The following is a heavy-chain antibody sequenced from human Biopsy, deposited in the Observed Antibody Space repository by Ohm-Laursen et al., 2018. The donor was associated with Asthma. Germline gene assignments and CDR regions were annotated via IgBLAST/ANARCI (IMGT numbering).Heavy chain of an antibody. D-gene: IGHD2/OR15-2a*01. CDR1: GVALSGYT. CDR3: AAGRTSLQGESLI. CDR2: IVFASGAT. J-gene: IGHJ4*01. V-gene: IGHV1-58*01. Sequence: SSVEVSCKASGVALSGYTFEWVRQARGLGLEWIAWIVFASGATNYAQNFQDRLTVTRDMSAGSVSMELRGLSSTDTAVYYCAAGRTSLQGESLIWGQGTLVSVSS.